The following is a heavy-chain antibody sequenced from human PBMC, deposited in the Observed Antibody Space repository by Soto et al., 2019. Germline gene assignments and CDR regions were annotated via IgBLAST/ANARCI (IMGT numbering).Heavy chain of an antibody. CDR2: IYHSGST. Sequence: PETLSLTCAVSGGSISSINWWSWGRQPPGKGLEWIGEIYHSGSTNYNTSLKSRVTISVDKSKNQISLKLSSVTAADTAVYYCARVGLAVAGTGLAYYYDGMAFWGKGSTVTVSS. CDR1: GGSISSINW. D-gene: IGHD6-19*01. V-gene: IGHV4-4*03. J-gene: IGHJ6*04. CDR3: ARVGLAVAGTGLAYYYDGMAF.